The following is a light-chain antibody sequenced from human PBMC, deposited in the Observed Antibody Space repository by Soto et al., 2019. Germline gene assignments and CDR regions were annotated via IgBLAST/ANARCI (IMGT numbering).Light chain of an antibody. CDR2: DVS. Sequence: QSVLTQPASVSGSPGQSITISCTGTRSDVVGYDHVSWYQHHPGKAPKLMIYDVSNRPSGVSNRFSGSKSGNTASLTISGLQAEDEADYYCSSYTSSSLYVFGTGTKVTVL. CDR3: SSYTSSSLYV. J-gene: IGLJ1*01. CDR1: RSDVVGYDH. V-gene: IGLV2-14*03.